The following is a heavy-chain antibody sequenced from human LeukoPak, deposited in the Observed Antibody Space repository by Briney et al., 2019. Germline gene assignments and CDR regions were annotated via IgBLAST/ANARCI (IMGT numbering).Heavy chain of an antibody. CDR3: AKSPETLWFGEL. V-gene: IGHV3-23*01. CDR1: GFTFSSYA. J-gene: IGHJ4*02. Sequence: PGGSLRLSCAASGFTFSSYALTWVRQAPGKGLEWVSGISASGAGTYYADSVKGRFTNSRDNSKNTLYLQMTSLRADDTAVYYCAKSPETLWFGELWGQGTLVTVSS. CDR2: ISASGAGT. D-gene: IGHD3-10*01.